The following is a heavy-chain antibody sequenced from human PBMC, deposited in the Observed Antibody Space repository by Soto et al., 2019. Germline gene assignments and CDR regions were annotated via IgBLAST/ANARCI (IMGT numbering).Heavy chain of an antibody. V-gene: IGHV1-69*13. D-gene: IGHD2-15*01. CDR2: IIPIFGTA. J-gene: IGHJ5*02. Sequence: GASVKVSCKASGGTFSSYAISWVRQAPGQGLEWMGGIIPIFGTANYAQKFQGRVTITADESTSTAYMELSSLRSEDTAVYYCAGDAADIVPFGPGGKGTLVTVSS. CDR3: AGDAADIVPFGP. CDR1: GGTFSSYA.